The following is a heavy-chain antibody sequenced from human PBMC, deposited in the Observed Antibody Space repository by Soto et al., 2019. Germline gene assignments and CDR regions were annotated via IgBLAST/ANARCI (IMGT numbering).Heavy chain of an antibody. CDR2: IDPSDSYT. CDR3: ARPEYSSSWYGYKDGMDV. V-gene: IGHV5-10-1*01. Sequence: GESLKISCKGSGYSFTSYGISWVRQMPGKGLEWMGRIDPSDSYTNYSPSFQGHVTISADKSISTAYLQWSSLKASDTAMYYCARPEYSSSWYGYKDGMDVWGQGTTVTVSS. D-gene: IGHD6-13*01. J-gene: IGHJ6*02. CDR1: GYSFTSYG.